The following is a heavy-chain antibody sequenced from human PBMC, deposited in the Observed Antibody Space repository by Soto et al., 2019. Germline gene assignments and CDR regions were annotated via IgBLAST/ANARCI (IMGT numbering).Heavy chain of an antibody. CDR1: ARTFSSYA. Sequence: KVSCKASARTFSSYAISLVRQAPGHGIEWMRGIIPIFGTANYAQKFQGRVTITADETTSTAYRELSSLRSEDTAVYYCARSDIVVVVAATDSLDYGMDVWGQGTTVTVSS. D-gene: IGHD2-15*01. J-gene: IGHJ6*02. CDR3: ARSDIVVVVAATDSLDYGMDV. CDR2: IIPIFGTA. V-gene: IGHV1-69*01.